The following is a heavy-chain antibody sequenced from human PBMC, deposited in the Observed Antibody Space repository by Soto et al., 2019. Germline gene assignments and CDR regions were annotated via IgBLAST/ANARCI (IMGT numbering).Heavy chain of an antibody. V-gene: IGHV1-69*13. CDR2: IIPLFGKP. Sequence: SVKVSCKASGGISSNYGFSWVRQAPGQGLEWMGGIIPLFGKPSYAQKFQGRLIISADASTNRAYLDLYSLTTEDAGIYYCALFESDDDVWGSFRSWGQGTPVTVSS. CDR3: ALFESDDDVWGSFRS. D-gene: IGHD3-16*01. CDR1: GGISSNYG. J-gene: IGHJ5*02.